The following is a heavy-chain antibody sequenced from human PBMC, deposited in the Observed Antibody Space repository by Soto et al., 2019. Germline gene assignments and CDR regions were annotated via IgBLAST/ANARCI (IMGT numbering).Heavy chain of an antibody. V-gene: IGHV5-51*01. J-gene: IGHJ5*02. CDR1: GYSFSTSS. CDR3: ARITTIFHGDPTPEINWFDP. CDR2: IHSGDSNA. Sequence: PGESLKISCKGSGYSFSTSSIGWVRQMPGKGLEWIGNIHSGDSNARYSPSFQGQVTISADKSIRTAYLQWSSLKASDTAMYYCARITTIFHGDPTPEINWFDPWGQGTLVTVSS. D-gene: IGHD3-3*01.